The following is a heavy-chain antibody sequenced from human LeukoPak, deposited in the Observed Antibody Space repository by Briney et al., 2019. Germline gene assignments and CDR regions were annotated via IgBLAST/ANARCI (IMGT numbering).Heavy chain of an antibody. D-gene: IGHD4-17*01. CDR2: INPSGGST. V-gene: IGHV1-46*01. J-gene: IGHJ5*02. CDR1: GYAFTSYY. CDR3: ARATVTLNWFDP. Sequence: ASVKVSCKASGYAFTSYYMHWVRQAPGQGLEWMGIINPSGGSTSYAQKFQGRVTMTRDTSTSTVYMELSSLRSEDTAVYYCARATVTLNWFDPWGQGTLVTVSS.